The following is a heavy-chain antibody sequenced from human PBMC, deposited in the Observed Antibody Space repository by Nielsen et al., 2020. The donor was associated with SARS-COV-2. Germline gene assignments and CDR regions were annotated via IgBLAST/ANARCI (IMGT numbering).Heavy chain of an antibody. J-gene: IGHJ4*02. Sequence: GESLKISCKTSGLTFTSYWIGWVRQVPGKGLEWLGIIHASDSDTRYSPSFEGQVSISADKSTATAYLQWRSLRASDTAIYYCALDPRYNSLYDFAYWGQGTLVTASS. CDR2: IHASDSDT. CDR1: GLTFTSYW. CDR3: ALDPRYNSLYDFAY. V-gene: IGHV5-51*01. D-gene: IGHD1-20*01.